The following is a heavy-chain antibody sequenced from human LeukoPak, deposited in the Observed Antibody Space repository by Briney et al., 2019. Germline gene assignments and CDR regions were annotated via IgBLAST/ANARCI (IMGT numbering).Heavy chain of an antibody. V-gene: IGHV3-53*01. J-gene: IGHJ4*02. CDR2: FYVGGAT. CDR3: ARGDGYNFFDY. D-gene: IGHD5-24*01. CDR1: GFSVTNNY. Sequence: RPGGSLRLSCAVSGFSVTNNYMSWVRQAPGKGLEWVSVFYVGGATYYADSVKGRFTISRDNSENTLYLQMKSLRAEDTAVYYCARGDGYNFFDYWGQGTLVTVSS.